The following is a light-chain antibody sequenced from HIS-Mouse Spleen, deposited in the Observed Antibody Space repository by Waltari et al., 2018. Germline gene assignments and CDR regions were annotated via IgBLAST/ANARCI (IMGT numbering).Light chain of an antibody. V-gene: IGLV3-21*02. CDR2: DDS. J-gene: IGLJ1*01. CDR3: QVWDSSSDHYV. CDR1: NIGSKS. Sequence: SYVLTQPPSVSVAPGQTARITCGGNNIGSKSVHWCQQKPGQAPVLGVYDDSDRPSGIPERFSGSNSGNTATLTVSRVEAGDEADYYCQVWDSSSDHYVFGTGTKVTVL.